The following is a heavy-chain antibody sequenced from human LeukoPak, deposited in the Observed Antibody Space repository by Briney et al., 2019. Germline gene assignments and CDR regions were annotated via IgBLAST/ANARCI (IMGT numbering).Heavy chain of an antibody. Sequence: PSETLSLTCAVYGGSFSGYYWSWIRQPPGKGLEWIGEITHSGSTYYNPSLKSRVTISLDASKNQFSLKLSSVTAADTAVYYCARREGYNFDYWGQGTLVTVSS. J-gene: IGHJ4*02. CDR1: GGSFSGYY. CDR2: ITHSGST. D-gene: IGHD5-24*01. CDR3: ARREGYNFDY. V-gene: IGHV4-34*01.